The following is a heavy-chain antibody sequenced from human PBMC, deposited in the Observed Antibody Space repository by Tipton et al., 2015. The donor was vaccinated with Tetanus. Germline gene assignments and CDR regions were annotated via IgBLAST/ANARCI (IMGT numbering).Heavy chain of an antibody. CDR2: FSYDGSNE. J-gene: IGHJ6*02. CDR1: GFSFSSYG. CDR3: ARGNSGWYFAGMDV. Sequence: SLRLSCAASGFSFSSYGMHWVRQAPGKGLEWVAVFSYDGSNEYYGDSVKGRFTISRDNSKNTLYLQMNSLRAEDTAVYYCARGNSGWYFAGMDVWGQGTTVTVSS. V-gene: IGHV3-30*03. D-gene: IGHD6-19*01.